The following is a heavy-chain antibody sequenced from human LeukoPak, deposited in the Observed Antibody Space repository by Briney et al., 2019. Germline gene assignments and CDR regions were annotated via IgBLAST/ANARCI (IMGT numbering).Heavy chain of an antibody. CDR2: INDSGTI. D-gene: IGHD1-7*01. J-gene: IGHJ6*03. V-gene: IGHV4-34*01. CDR1: GGSFSHYY. CDR3: ARRWNYGRNYYIDV. Sequence: PSETLSLTCAVYGGSFSHYYWSWIRQSPRMGLEWIAEINDSGTINYNPSLMSRVTISLDKSKNQLSLKLSSATAADTAVYYCARRWNYGRNYYIDVWGKGATVSVSS.